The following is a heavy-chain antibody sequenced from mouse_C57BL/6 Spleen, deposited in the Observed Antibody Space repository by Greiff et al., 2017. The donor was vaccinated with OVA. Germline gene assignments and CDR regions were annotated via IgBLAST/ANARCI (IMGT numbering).Heavy chain of an antibody. V-gene: IGHV1-50*01. CDR2: IDPSDSYT. Sequence: VQLQQPGAELVKPGASVKLSCKASGYTFTSYWMQWVKQRPGQGLEWIGEIDPSDSYTNYNQKFKGKATLTVDTSSSTAYMQLSSLTSEDSAVYYCARSITTVVADWYFDVWGTGTTVTVSS. D-gene: IGHD1-1*01. J-gene: IGHJ1*03. CDR1: GYTFTSYW. CDR3: ARSITTVVADWYFDV.